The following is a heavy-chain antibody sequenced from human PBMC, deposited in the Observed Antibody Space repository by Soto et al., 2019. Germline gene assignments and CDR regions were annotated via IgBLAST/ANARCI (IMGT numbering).Heavy chain of an antibody. Sequence: ASVKVSCQASGYTFTSYAMHWVRQAPGQRLEWMGWINAGNGNTKYSQKFQGRVTITRDTSASTAYMELSSLRSEDTAVYYCARDPLDIVVVPAAKYYYYYMDVWGKGTTVTVS. CDR2: INAGNGNT. D-gene: IGHD2-2*01. V-gene: IGHV1-3*01. CDR3: ARDPLDIVVVPAAKYYYYYMDV. J-gene: IGHJ6*03. CDR1: GYTFTSYA.